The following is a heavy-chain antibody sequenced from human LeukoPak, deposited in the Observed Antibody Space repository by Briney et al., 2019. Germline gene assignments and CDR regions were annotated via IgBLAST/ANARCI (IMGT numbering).Heavy chain of an antibody. V-gene: IGHV4-59*01. D-gene: IGHD3-16*01. CDR1: GGSISSYY. J-gene: IGHJ4*02. CDR3: ARGERYDYVWGTHDY. Sequence: SETLSLTCTVSGGSISSYYWNWIRQPPGKGLEWIGYIYYSGSTNYNPSLKSRVTISLDTSKNQFSLNLTSVTAADTAVYYCARGERYDYVWGTHDYWGQGTLVTVSS. CDR2: IYYSGST.